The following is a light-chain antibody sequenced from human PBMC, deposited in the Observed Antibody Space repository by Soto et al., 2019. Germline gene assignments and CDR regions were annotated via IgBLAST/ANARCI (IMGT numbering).Light chain of an antibody. CDR3: HQRQRWPRT. V-gene: IGKV3-11*01. J-gene: IGKJ1*01. CDR1: QYINTS. CDR2: QTS. Sequence: EIVVTQSPAALSSSPGGRVTLSCRASQYINTSLAWYQHRPGQAPRLLIYQTSIRAAGIPARFSASGTGTDFTLTISDLQPEDFAVYYCHQRQRWPRTFGQGTKVDIK.